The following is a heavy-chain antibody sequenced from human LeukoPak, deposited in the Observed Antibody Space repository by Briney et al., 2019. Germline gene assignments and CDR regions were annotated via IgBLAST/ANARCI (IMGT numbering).Heavy chain of an antibody. CDR3: VREARGYHYTYFDY. V-gene: IGHV3-13*01. Sequence: GGSLRLSCTASGFTLGGHDMHWVRQTTGDGLERVAAVSAGHHAFYAGSVKGRFTVSREDAKNSLYLQMDSLRAGDTAVYYCVREARGYHYTYFDYWGQGSLVTVSS. J-gene: IGHJ4*02. CDR2: VSAGHHA. CDR1: GFTLGGHD. D-gene: IGHD5-18*01.